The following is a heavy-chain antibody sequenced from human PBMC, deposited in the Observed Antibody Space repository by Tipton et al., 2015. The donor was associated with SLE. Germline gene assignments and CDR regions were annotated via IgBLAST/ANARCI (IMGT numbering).Heavy chain of an antibody. CDR1: GASFQNYY. CDR3: ARHDYGDYTFDY. Sequence: GLVKPSETLSLTCTLSGASFQNYYWSWIRQPPGKGLEWVGYIYYSGTTTYNPSLKSRVTISVDTSKNQFSLKLSSVTAADTAVYYCARHDYGDYTFDYWGQGTLVTVSS. D-gene: IGHD4-17*01. V-gene: IGHV4-59*08. CDR2: IYYSGTT. J-gene: IGHJ4*02.